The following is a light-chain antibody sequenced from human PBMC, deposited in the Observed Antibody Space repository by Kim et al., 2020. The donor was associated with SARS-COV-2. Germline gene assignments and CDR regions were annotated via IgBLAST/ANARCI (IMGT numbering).Light chain of an antibody. CDR3: QQSHTAPLLT. CDR2: AAS. J-gene: IGKJ4*01. CDR1: QSINTY. V-gene: IGKV1-39*01. Sequence: DIQMTQSPSSLAASVGDRVTIACRASQSINTYLNWYQQKPGKAPKLLIYAASTLQSGVPSRFSGSGSGTDFTLTISSLQPEDFATYYCQQSHTAPLLTFGEGTKLEI.